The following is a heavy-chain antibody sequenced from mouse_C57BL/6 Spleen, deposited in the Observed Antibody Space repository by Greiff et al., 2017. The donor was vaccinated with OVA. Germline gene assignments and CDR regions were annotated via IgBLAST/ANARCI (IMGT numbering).Heavy chain of an antibody. D-gene: IGHD2-2*01. V-gene: IGHV1-66*01. J-gene: IGHJ1*03. CDR2: IYPGSGNT. Sequence: QVQLQQSGPELVKPGASVKISCKASGYSFTSYYIHWVKQRPGQGLEWIGWIYPGSGNTKYNEKFKGKATLTADTSSSTAYMQLSSLTSEDSAVYYGARWGYDVYFDVWGTGTTVTVSS. CDR1: GYSFTSYY. CDR3: ARWGYDVYFDV.